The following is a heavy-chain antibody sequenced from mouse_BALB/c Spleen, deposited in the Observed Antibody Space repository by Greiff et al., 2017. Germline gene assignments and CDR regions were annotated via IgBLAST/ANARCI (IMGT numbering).Heavy chain of an antibody. D-gene: IGHD2-1*01. CDR1: GFSLTSYG. CDR2: IWAGGST. CDR3: ARDGVYGNLSWFAY. V-gene: IGHV2-9*02. Sequence: QVQLKESGPGLVAPSQSLSITCTVSGFSLTSYGVHWVRQPPGKGLEWLGVIWAGGSTNYNSALMSRLSISKDNSKSQVFLKMNSLQTDDTAMYYCARDGVYGNLSWFAYWGQGTLVTVSA. J-gene: IGHJ3*01.